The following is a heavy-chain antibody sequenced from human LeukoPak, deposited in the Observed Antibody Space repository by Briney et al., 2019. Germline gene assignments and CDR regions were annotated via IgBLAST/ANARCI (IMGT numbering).Heavy chain of an antibody. J-gene: IGHJ4*02. V-gene: IGHV3-30-3*01. CDR1: GFTFSSYA. CDR2: ISYDGSNK. CDR3: ARDRALDCGGDCPTFDY. Sequence: PGGSLRLSCAASGFTFSSYAMHWVRQAPGKGLEWVAVISYDGSNKYYADSVKGRFTISRDNSKNTLYLQMNSLRAEDTAVYYCARDRALDCGGDCPTFDYWGQGTLVTVSS. D-gene: IGHD2-21*02.